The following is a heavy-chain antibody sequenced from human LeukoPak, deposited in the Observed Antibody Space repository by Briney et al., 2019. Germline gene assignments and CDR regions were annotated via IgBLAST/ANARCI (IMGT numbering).Heavy chain of an antibody. Sequence: SETLSLTCTVSGRSISSYYWSWIRQPAGKGLEWIGRFYTSGGTNYNPSLKSRVTMSVDTSKNQFSLKLSSVTAADTAVYYCARDADTAMVPNSRVKMHYYYYMDVWGKGTTVTVSS. J-gene: IGHJ6*03. V-gene: IGHV4-4*07. CDR1: GRSISSYY. CDR2: FYTSGGT. D-gene: IGHD5-18*01. CDR3: ARDADTAMVPNSRVKMHYYYYMDV.